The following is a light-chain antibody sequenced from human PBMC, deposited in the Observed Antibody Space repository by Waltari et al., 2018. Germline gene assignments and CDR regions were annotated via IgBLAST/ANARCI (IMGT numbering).Light chain of an antibody. CDR3: QVWDSTSDHVV. V-gene: IGLV3-21*02. J-gene: IGLJ2*01. CDR1: NIGSKS. CDR2: DDS. Sequence: SYVLSQPPSVSVAPGQTAMLTCGGNNIGSKSVHWYQQTPGQAPVLVVYDDSDRPSGIPERFSGSNSGNTATLTINRVEAGDEADYYCQVWDSTSDHVVFGGGTKLTVL.